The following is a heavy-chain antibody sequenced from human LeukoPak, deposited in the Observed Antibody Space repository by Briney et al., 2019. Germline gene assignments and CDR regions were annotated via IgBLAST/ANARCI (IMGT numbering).Heavy chain of an antibody. Sequence: GGSLRLSCAASGFTFSSYWMHWVRQGPGKGLVWVSRINTDGSSTYYADSVKGRFTISRDNSKNTLYLQMNSLRAEDTAVYYCAKGSSPFDYWGQGTLVTVSS. CDR1: GFTFSSYW. D-gene: IGHD6-13*01. CDR2: INTDGSST. J-gene: IGHJ4*02. V-gene: IGHV3-74*01. CDR3: AKGSSPFDY.